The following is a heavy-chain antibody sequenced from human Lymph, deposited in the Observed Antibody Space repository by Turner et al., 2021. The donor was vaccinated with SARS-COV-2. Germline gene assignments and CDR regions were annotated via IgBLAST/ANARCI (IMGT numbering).Heavy chain of an antibody. V-gene: IGHV3-21*02. D-gene: IGHD6-19*01. CDR2: ISGSSSYI. J-gene: IGHJ4*02. CDR3: ARGGRPPWQWLGLGNFDY. Sequence: EVQLVASGGGLVKPGGSLSLSCAATGFTFSSYSMNWVRQAPGKRLEWVSFISGSSSYIHYADSVKGRFTTSRDNAKTSLYLQMNSLRAEYTAVYYCARGGRPPWQWLGLGNFDYWGQGTLVTVSS. CDR1: GFTFSSYS.